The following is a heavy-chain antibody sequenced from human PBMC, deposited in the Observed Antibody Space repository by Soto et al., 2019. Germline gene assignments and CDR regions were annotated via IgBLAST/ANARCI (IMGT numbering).Heavy chain of an antibody. Sequence: GESLKICSKGSEYSFTSYWVRWVRQMPGKGLEWMGRIDPSDSYTNYSPSFQGHVTISADKSITTAYLQWSSLKASDTAMYYCAGHVMGAGGWVDEPLRGQRTLVTVSS. D-gene: IGHD1-26*01. V-gene: IGHV5-10-1*01. J-gene: IGHJ4*02. CDR2: IDPSDSYT. CDR3: AGHVMGAGGWVDEPL. CDR1: EYSFTSYW.